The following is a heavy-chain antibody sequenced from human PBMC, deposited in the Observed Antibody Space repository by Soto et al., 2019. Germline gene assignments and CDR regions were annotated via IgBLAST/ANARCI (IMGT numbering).Heavy chain of an antibody. V-gene: IGHV4-31*03. CDR1: GGSISSGGYY. Sequence: SETLSLTCTVSGGSISSGGYYWSWIRQHPGKGLEWIGYIYYSGSTYYNPSLKSRVTISVDTSKNQFSLKLSSVTAADTAVYYCAGDKGYSNYDLWAGFHWFDPWGQGTLVTVSS. CDR2: IYYSGST. D-gene: IGHD4-4*01. CDR3: AGDKGYSNYDLWAGFHWFDP. J-gene: IGHJ5*02.